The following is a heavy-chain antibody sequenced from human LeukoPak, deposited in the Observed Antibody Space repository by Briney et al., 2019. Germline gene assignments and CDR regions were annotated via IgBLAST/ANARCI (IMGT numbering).Heavy chain of an antibody. V-gene: IGHV4-34*01. D-gene: IGHD2-15*01. Sequence: NPSETLSLTCAVYGGSFSGYYWSWIRQPPGKGLQWMGEINDSGSTNYNPSPKSRVSISVDTSKNQCSLKLSSVTAADTAVYYCARDKPGYCSGGSCYRKDKYYYYSYMDVWGKGTTVTASS. CDR3: ARDKPGYCSGGSCYRKDKYYYYSYMDV. CDR1: GGSFSGYY. J-gene: IGHJ6*03. CDR2: INDSGST.